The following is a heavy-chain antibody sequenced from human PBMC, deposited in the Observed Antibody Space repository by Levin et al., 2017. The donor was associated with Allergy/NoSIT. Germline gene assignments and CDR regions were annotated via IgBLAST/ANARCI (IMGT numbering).Heavy chain of an antibody. Sequence: PGGSLRLSCAASGFTFSDYYMSWIRQAPGRGLEWVSYISSSSSYTNYADSVKGRFTISRDNAKNSLYLQMNSLRAEDTAVYYCARDLLSYYDTSSYLSWGQGTLVTVSS. V-gene: IGHV3-11*05. J-gene: IGHJ5*02. CDR2: ISSSSSYT. D-gene: IGHD3-22*01. CDR1: GFTFSDYY. CDR3: ARDLLSYYDTSSYLS.